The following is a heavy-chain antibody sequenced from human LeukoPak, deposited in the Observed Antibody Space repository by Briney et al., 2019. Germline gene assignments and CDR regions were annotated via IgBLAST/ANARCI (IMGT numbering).Heavy chain of an antibody. V-gene: IGHV4-34*01. D-gene: IGHD3-10*01. Sequence: SETLSLTCAVYGGSFSGYYWSWIRQPPGKGLEWIGEINHSGSTNYNPSLKSRVTISVDTSKNQFSLKLSSVTAADTAVYYCASTRPRITMVRGAKKAPRCFDYWGQGTLVTASS. CDR1: GGSFSGYY. CDR3: ASTRPRITMVRGAKKAPRCFDY. J-gene: IGHJ4*02. CDR2: INHSGST.